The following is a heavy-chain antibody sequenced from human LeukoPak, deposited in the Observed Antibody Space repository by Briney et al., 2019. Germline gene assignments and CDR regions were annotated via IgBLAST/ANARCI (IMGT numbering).Heavy chain of an antibody. Sequence: SETLSLTCAVYGGSFSGYYWSWIRQPPGKGLEWIGEINHSGSTNYNPSLKSRVTISVDTSKDQFSLKLSSVTAADTAVYYCARDWGGSLRDYYYYMDVWGKGTTVTVSS. D-gene: IGHD2-15*01. CDR2: INHSGST. CDR3: ARDWGGSLRDYYYYMDV. J-gene: IGHJ6*03. V-gene: IGHV4-34*01. CDR1: GGSFSGYY.